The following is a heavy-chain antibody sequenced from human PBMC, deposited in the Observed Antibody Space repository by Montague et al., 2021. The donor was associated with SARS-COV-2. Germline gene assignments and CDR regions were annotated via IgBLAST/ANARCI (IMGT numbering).Heavy chain of an antibody. CDR3: ARDGSGSYSNYYYYGMDV. V-gene: IGHV3-7*01. D-gene: IGHD3-10*01. CDR1: GFTFSSYW. J-gene: IGHJ6*02. CDR2: IKQDGGEK. Sequence: SLRLSCAASGFTFSSYWMSWVRQAPGKGLEWVANIKQDGGEKYYVDPVKGRFTISRDNAKNSLYLHMNSLRAEDTAVYYCARDGSGSYSNYYYYGMDVWGQGTTVTVSS.